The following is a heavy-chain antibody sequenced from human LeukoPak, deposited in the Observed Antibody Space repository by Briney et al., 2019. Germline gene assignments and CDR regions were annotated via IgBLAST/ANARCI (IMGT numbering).Heavy chain of an antibody. CDR2: ISYDGRNK. Sequence: GGSLRLSCAASGFIFSRYAMYWVRQAPGKGLEWVAVISYDGRNKYYADSVKGRFTIFRDNSKNTLHLQMNSLRVEDTAMYYCARDVDTAIIARTGSDPWGQGTLVTVSS. J-gene: IGHJ5*02. D-gene: IGHD5-18*01. CDR3: ARDVDTAIIARTGSDP. V-gene: IGHV3-30*04. CDR1: GFIFSRYA.